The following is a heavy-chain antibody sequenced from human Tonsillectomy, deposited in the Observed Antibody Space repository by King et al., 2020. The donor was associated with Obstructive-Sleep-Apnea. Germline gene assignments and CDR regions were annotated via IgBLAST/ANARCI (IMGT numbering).Heavy chain of an antibody. D-gene: IGHD1-26*01. CDR2: IRSKANSYAT. Sequence: VQLVESGGGLVQPGGSLKLSCAASGFTFSGSAMHWVRQASGKGLEWVGRIRSKANSYATAYAASVKGRFTISRDDSKNTAYLQMNSLKTEDTAVYYYTSPVGATYYYYGMDVWGQGTTVTVSS. J-gene: IGHJ6*02. CDR3: TSPVGATYYYYGMDV. CDR1: GFTFSGSA. V-gene: IGHV3-73*02.